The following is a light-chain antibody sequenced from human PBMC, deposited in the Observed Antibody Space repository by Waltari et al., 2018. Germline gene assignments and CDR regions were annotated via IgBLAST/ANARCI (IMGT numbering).Light chain of an antibody. CDR1: SSDIGGYNY. V-gene: IGLV2-14*01. J-gene: IGLJ1*01. CDR2: DVS. CDR3: ISYTSDTTFV. Sequence: QSALTQPASVSGSPGQSITISCTGTSSDIGGYNYVSWFQQHPGKAPKLIIYDVSARPSGVSYRFSGSKSGNTASLTFSGLQAEDEADYYCISYTSDTTFVFGAGTKVTVL.